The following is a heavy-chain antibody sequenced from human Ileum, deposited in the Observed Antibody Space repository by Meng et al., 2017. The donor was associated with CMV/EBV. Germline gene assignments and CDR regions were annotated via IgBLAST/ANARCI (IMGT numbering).Heavy chain of an antibody. V-gene: IGHV4-34*01. CDR2: NTHSGRA. CDR3: ARGLASGWPDY. J-gene: IGHJ4*02. CDR1: CGSCTDYY. Sequence: QMKQTQGGAGLLKPSYTLALTCVALCGSCTDYYWTWFRPSPGKGLELIGENTHSGRAYYSSSLTGRATISVDMSKYQFSLKLPSVTAADTAIYYCARGLASGWPDYWGQGTLVTVSS. D-gene: IGHD3-10*01.